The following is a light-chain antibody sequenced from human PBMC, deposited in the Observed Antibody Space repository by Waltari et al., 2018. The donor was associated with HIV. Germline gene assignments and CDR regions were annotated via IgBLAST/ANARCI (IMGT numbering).Light chain of an antibody. J-gene: IGLJ2*01. Sequence: QSVLTQPPSASGTPGQGVTISCSGSTSNIGQNTVNWYKQFPGTAPKLLIYSNDQRPSGVPDRFSGSKSGTSASLVITGLRSEDEAEYHCAAWDDSLDGPVVFGGGTKLTVL. CDR2: SND. CDR3: AAWDDSLDGPVV. V-gene: IGLV1-44*01. CDR1: TSNIGQNT.